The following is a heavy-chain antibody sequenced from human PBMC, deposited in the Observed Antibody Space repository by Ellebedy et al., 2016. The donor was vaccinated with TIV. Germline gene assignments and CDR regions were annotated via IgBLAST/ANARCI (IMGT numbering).Heavy chain of an antibody. CDR1: GSSLTSYW. CDR2: IAPSDSYT. Sequence: GESLKIPXKGSGSSLTSYWISWVRQMPGKGLEWMGTIAPSDSYTSYSPSFQGHVTISADKSISTAYLQWSSLKASDTAIYYCARLQKMLRVEDNWFDPWGQGTLVTVSS. V-gene: IGHV5-10-1*01. D-gene: IGHD3-10*01. J-gene: IGHJ5*02. CDR3: ARLQKMLRVEDNWFDP.